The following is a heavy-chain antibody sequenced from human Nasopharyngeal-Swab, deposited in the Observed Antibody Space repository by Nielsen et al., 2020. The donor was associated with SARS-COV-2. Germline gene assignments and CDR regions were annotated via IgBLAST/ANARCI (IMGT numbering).Heavy chain of an antibody. CDR1: GFTFSDYG. V-gene: IGHV3-23*01. Sequence: GESLKISCEASGFTFSDYGMSWVRPAPGKGLQWGSAISGSGRTTFYADSVKGRVTISRDNSKNTMYLQMNSLRDEDTASYYCAKGFILETFDFWGQGALVTVSS. CDR2: ISGSGRTT. CDR3: AKGFILETFDF. J-gene: IGHJ4*02.